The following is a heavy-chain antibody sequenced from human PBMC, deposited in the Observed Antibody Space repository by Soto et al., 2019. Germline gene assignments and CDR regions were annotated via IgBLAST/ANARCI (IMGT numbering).Heavy chain of an antibody. Sequence: PGGSLRLSCAASGLNFSTYAMGWVRQNPGKGLEWVSAISGSGGSTCYADSVKGRFTISRDNAKNTLYLQMNSLRAEDTAVYYCASSRQWLAPLGYYYGMDVWGQGTTVTVSS. CDR2: ISGSGGST. CDR1: GLNFSTYA. D-gene: IGHD6-19*01. J-gene: IGHJ6*02. CDR3: ASSRQWLAPLGYYYGMDV. V-gene: IGHV3-23*01.